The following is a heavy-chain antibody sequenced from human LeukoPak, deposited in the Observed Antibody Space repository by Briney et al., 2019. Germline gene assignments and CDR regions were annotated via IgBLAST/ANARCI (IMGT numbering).Heavy chain of an antibody. CDR3: ARDQREQLPPDDAFDI. D-gene: IGHD6-6*01. CDR1: GFTFSSYA. J-gene: IGHJ3*02. Sequence: GGSLRLSCAASGFTFSSYAMHWVRQAPGKGLEWVAVISYDGSNKYYADSVKGRFTISRDNSKNSLYLQMNSLRAEDTAVYYCARDQREQLPPDDAFDIWGQGTMVTVSS. V-gene: IGHV3-30*04. CDR2: ISYDGSNK.